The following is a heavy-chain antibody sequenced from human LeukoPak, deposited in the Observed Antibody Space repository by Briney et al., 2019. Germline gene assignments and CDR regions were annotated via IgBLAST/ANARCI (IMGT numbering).Heavy chain of an antibody. CDR3: ARAPLTFLNSGYSFDY. D-gene: IGHD3-22*01. Sequence: GSLRLSCAASGFTFSSYAMHWVRQAPGKGLEWVAVISYDGSNKYYADSVKGRFTISRDNSKNTLYLQMNSLRAEDTAVYYCARAPLTFLNSGYSFDYWGQGTLVTVSS. V-gene: IGHV3-30-3*01. J-gene: IGHJ4*02. CDR1: GFTFSSYA. CDR2: ISYDGSNK.